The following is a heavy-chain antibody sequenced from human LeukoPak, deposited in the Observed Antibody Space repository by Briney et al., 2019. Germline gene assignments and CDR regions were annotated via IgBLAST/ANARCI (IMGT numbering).Heavy chain of an antibody. D-gene: IGHD3-3*01. V-gene: IGHV3-7*01. J-gene: IGHJ4*02. CDR3: ARDVTIFGVVIGFDY. Sequence: PGGSLRLSCAASGFTFSSYWMSWVRQAPGKGLEWVANIKQDGSEKYYVDSVKGRFTISRDNAMNSLYLQMNSLRAEDTAVYYCARDVTIFGVVIGFDYWGQGTLVTVSS. CDR1: GFTFSSYW. CDR2: IKQDGSEK.